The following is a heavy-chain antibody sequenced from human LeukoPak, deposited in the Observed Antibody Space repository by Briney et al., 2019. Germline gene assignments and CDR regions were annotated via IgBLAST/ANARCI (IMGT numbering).Heavy chain of an antibody. V-gene: IGHV3-30*02. CDR1: EFTFSSYG. J-gene: IGHJ4*02. CDR3: AKDLEYSGAGTSGAFDF. D-gene: IGHD3-10*01. Sequence: GGSLRLSCAASEFTFSSYGMHWVRQAPGKGLEWVAFIRYDGSTKYYTDSVKGRFTISRDNSKNTMYLQMSSLRAADTAVYYCAKDLEYSGAGTSGAFDFWGQGTLVTVSS. CDR2: IRYDGSTK.